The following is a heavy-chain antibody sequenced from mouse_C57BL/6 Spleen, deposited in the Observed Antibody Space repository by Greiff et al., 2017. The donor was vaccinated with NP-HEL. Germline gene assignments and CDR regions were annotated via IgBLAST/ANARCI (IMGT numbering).Heavy chain of an antibody. CDR2: INPYNGDT. J-gene: IGHJ3*01. CDR1: GYSFTGYF. D-gene: IGHD2-3*01. Sequence: VQLQQSGPELVKPGASVKISCKASGYSFTGYFMNWVMQSPGKSLEWIGRINPYNGDTFYNQKFKGKATLTVDKSSSTAHMELRSLTSEDSAVYYGAREEDDGYYGPLFAYWGQGTLVTVSA. CDR3: AREEDDGYYGPLFAY. V-gene: IGHV1-20*01.